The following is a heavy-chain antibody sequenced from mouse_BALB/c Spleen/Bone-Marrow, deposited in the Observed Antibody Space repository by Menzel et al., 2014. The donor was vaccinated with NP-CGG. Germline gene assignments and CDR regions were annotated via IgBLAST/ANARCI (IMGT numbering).Heavy chain of an antibody. Sequence: VQLQQSGAELVKPGASVKLSCTPSGFNIKDTHMHWVKQRPEQGLEWIGRIDPANGNSKYDPNFQGKDTITADTSSNTAYLQLSNLTSEDTAVDYCARDSANTGWFASWGQGTLLTVS. CDR1: GFNIKDTH. CDR2: IDPANGNS. CDR3: ARDSANTGWFAS. D-gene: IGHD1-2*01. V-gene: IGHV14-3*02. J-gene: IGHJ3*01.